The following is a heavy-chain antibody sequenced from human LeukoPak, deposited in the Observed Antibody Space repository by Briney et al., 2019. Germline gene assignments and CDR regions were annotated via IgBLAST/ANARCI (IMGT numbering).Heavy chain of an antibody. CDR1: GGSISSSNW. Sequence: PSGTLSLTCAVSGGSISSSNWWSWVRQPPAKGLEWIGEIYHSGSTNYNPSLKSRVTISVDKSKNQFSLKLSSVTAADTAVYYCARDKRQASGRGLDYWGQGTLVTVSS. V-gene: IGHV4-4*02. J-gene: IGHJ4*02. CDR2: IYHSGST. D-gene: IGHD1-1*01. CDR3: ARDKRQASGRGLDY.